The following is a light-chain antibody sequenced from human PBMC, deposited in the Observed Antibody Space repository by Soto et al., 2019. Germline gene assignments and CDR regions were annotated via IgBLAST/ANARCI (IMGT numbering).Light chain of an antibody. Sequence: EIVMTQSPANLSVSPGERATLSCRASQSVSSNLAWYQQKPGQGPMLLIYGASTRATGIPARFSGSGSGTEFTLTISSLQSEDFAVYYCQQYNKWPPYTFGQGTKVEIK. CDR3: QQYNKWPPYT. CDR2: GAS. CDR1: QSVSSN. V-gene: IGKV3-15*01. J-gene: IGKJ2*01.